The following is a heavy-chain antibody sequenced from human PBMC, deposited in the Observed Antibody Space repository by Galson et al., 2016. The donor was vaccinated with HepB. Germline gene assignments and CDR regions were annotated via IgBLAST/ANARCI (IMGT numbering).Heavy chain of an antibody. D-gene: IGHD3-10*02. Sequence: SVKVSCKASGGTFSNYAFSWVRQAPGLGLEWMGGIIPIFNTANYAKKFKGRVTITADESTSTAYMELSSLSSEDTAVYYWSKSLGAGTYYFVWDYWGQGSLVTVTS. CDR2: IIPIFNTA. CDR3: SKSLGAGTYYFVWDY. J-gene: IGHJ4*02. V-gene: IGHV1-69*13. CDR1: GGTFSNYA.